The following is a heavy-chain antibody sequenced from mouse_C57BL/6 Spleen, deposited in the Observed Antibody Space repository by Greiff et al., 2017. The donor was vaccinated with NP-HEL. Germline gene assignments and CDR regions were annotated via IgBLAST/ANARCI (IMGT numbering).Heavy chain of an antibody. Sequence: VQLQQPGAELVMPGASVKLSCKASGYTFTSYWMHWVKQRPGQGLEWIGEIDPSDSYTNYNQKFKGKSTLTVDKSSSTAYMQLSSLTSEDSAVYYCARRGTYPAWFAYWGQGTLVTVSA. J-gene: IGHJ3*01. V-gene: IGHV1-69*01. CDR1: GYTFTSYW. CDR2: IDPSDSYT. CDR3: ARRGTYPAWFAY. D-gene: IGHD5-1*01.